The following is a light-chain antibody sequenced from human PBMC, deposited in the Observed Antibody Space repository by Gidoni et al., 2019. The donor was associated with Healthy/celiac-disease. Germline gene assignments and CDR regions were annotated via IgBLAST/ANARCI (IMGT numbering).Light chain of an antibody. CDR3: KQYDNLSIT. Sequence: DIQITQSPSSLSASVGDRVTITCQASQDISNYLNWYHQKPGKAPKLLIYDASNLETGVPSRFSGSGAGTDFTFNISSLQTEDIATYYCKQYDNLSITFGQGTRLEIK. CDR1: QDISNY. CDR2: DAS. J-gene: IGKJ5*01. V-gene: IGKV1-33*01.